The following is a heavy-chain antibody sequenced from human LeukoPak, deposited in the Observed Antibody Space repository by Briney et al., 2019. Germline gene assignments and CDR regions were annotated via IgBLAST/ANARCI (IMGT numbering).Heavy chain of an antibody. CDR3: ARHYSYTYGPDY. J-gene: IGHJ4*02. CDR1: GGSISTYY. V-gene: IGHV4-59*08. Sequence: PSETLSPTCTVSGGSISTYYWGWIRQPPGKGLEWMGYIYYSGNTNYNPSLKSRLNISVDTSKNQFSLNLTSVTAADTAVYYCARHYSYTYGPDYWGQGTLVTVSS. CDR2: IYYSGNT. D-gene: IGHD2-2*02.